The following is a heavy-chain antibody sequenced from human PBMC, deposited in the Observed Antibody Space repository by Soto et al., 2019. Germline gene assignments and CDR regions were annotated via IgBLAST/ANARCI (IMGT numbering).Heavy chain of an antibody. CDR2: ISYDGSNK. CDR1: GFTFSSYA. Sequence: GGSLRLSCAASGFTFSSYAMHWVRQAPGKGLEWVAVISYDGSNKYYADSVKGRFTISRDNSKNTLYLQMNSLRAEDTAVYYCARDLDGLWFGEYTLDYWGQGTLVTVSS. V-gene: IGHV3-30-3*01. CDR3: ARDLDGLWFGEYTLDY. J-gene: IGHJ4*02. D-gene: IGHD3-10*01.